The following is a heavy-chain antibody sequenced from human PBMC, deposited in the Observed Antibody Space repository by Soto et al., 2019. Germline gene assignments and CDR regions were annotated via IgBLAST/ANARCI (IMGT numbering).Heavy chain of an antibody. Sequence: PGGLLRDSWAASGLTSRSHAMSWVRKKKVKGLEWVSAISGSGGSTYYAASVKGRFTISRDNSKNTLYLQMNSLRAEDTAVYFCAKDQYSSVWYRSFDYWGQGTLVTVS. D-gene: IGHD6-19*01. CDR1: GLTSRSHA. V-gene: IGHV3-23*01. CDR2: ISGSGGST. J-gene: IGHJ4*02. CDR3: AKDQYSSVWYRSFDY.